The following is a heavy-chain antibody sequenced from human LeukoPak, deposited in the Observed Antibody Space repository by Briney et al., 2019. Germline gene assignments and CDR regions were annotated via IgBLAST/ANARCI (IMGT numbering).Heavy chain of an antibody. CDR3: ARHWPYDSGGYQDDFDI. V-gene: IGHV4-59*08. D-gene: IGHD3-22*01. Sequence: SETLSLTCTLSGGSLSSYYWSWIRQPPGKGLEWLAYIHNSGRTNYNPSLKSRLTISLDPSKNQFSLNVRSVTAADTAVYYCARHWPYDSGGYQDDFDIWGQGTMVTVSS. CDR2: IHNSGRT. CDR1: GGSLSSYY. J-gene: IGHJ3*02.